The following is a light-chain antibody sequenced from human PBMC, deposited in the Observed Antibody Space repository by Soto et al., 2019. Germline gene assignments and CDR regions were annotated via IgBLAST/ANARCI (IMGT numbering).Light chain of an antibody. J-gene: IGKJ5*01. Sequence: EIVLTQSPYTLSLSPVERAPLSCSASQSVSNNYLAWYQQKPGQAPRLLIYGASNRATGIPDRFSGSGSGTDFTLTISRLEPEDFAVYYCQQYGTPRSVTFGQGTRLEIK. CDR2: GAS. CDR1: QSVSNNY. CDR3: QQYGTPRSVT. V-gene: IGKV3-20*01.